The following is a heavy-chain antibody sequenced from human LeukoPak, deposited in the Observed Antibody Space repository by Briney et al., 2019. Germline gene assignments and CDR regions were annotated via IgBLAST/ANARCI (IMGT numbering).Heavy chain of an antibody. J-gene: IGHJ5*02. CDR3: ARVKPMFPNWFDP. V-gene: IGHV1-24*01. Sequence: ASVKVSCKVSGYTLTELSMHWVRQAPGKGLEWMGGFDPEDSKTIYAQKFQGRVTMTEDTSTDTAYMELRSLRSDDTAVYYCARVKPMFPNWFDPWGQGTLVTVSS. CDR2: FDPEDSKT. D-gene: IGHD3-10*02. CDR1: GYTLTELS.